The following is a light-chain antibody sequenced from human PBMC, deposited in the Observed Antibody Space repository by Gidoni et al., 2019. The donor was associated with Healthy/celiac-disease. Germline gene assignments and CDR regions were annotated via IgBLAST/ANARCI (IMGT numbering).Light chain of an antibody. CDR3: QQYNNWPRT. V-gene: IGKV3-15*01. CDR2: GAS. CDR1: QTVNSN. J-gene: IGKJ1*01. Sequence: EIMMPQSPATLSVSPGERATLSCRASQTVNSNLVWYQQKPGQAPRLLIYGASTRATGIPARFSGSGSGTEFTLTISSLQSEDFAVYYCQQYNNWPRTFGQGTKVEIK.